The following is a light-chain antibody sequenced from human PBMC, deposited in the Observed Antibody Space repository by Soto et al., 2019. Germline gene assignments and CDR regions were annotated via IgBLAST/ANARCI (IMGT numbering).Light chain of an antibody. V-gene: IGLV1-44*01. Sequence: QSVLTQSPSASGTPGQRVTISCSGNSSNIGSNTVNWYQQLPGSPHKLLIYSNHLRPSGVPDRFSGSKSGTSASLAISGLQSEDEADYHCAAWDDTLTGRVVFGGGTKLTVL. CDR3: AAWDDTLTGRVV. CDR2: SNH. CDR1: SSNIGSNT. J-gene: IGLJ2*01.